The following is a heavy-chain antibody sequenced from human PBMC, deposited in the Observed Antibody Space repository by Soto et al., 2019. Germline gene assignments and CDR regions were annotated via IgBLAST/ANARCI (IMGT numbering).Heavy chain of an antibody. D-gene: IGHD6-19*01. CDR1: GFTFSNNG. CDR3: VKDRSLAVADIYYFDP. J-gene: IGHJ4*02. CDR2: ILGSGRTT. V-gene: IGHV3-64D*06. Sequence: LILSCSGSGFTFSNNGMHCVRHAPAKGLDFVSAILGSGRTTSYADSVNGRYTIYRDHAKSTLYLNMSSMRRDDTDVYYCVKDRSLAVADIYYFDPWGQGTLVTVSS.